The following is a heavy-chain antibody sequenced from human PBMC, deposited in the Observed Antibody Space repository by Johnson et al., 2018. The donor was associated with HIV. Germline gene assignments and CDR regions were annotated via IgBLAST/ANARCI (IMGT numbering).Heavy chain of an antibody. Sequence: QMLLVESGGGVVQPGRSLRLSCAASGFTFSSYAMHWVRQAPGKGLEWVAVISYDGSNKYYADSVKGRFTISRDNSKNTLYLQMNRLRAEDTAVYYCARGLAADAFDIWGQGTMVTVSS. J-gene: IGHJ3*02. D-gene: IGHD6-13*01. CDR2: ISYDGSNK. CDR3: ARGLAADAFDI. CDR1: GFTFSSYA. V-gene: IGHV3-30-3*01.